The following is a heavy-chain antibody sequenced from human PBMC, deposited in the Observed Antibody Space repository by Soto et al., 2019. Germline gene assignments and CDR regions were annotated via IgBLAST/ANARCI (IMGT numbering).Heavy chain of an antibody. D-gene: IGHD3-10*01. CDR1: GFTVSNNY. CDR2: IQDGGSI. CDR3: ARGDGSGSNALGH. Sequence: AGGSLRLFCAASGFTVSNNYMTWVRQAPGKGLEWVAVIQDGGSISYADSVSDRFTISRDNAKNTVFLEMNSLRPEYTAVYFCARGDGSGSNALGHWGQGTLVTVSS. J-gene: IGHJ4*02. V-gene: IGHV3-66*01.